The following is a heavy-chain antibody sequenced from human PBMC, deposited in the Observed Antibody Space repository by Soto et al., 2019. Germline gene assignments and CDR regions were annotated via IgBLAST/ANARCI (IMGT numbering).Heavy chain of an antibody. CDR3: ARFSGTYTRGLDY. Sequence: EVQLVESGGGLVQPGGSLRLSCAASGFTFSDHYMDWVRQAPGKGLEWVGRSRNKANSYSTEYAASVKGRFTISRDESKNSLYLQMNSLKTEDTTVYYCARFSGTYTRGLDYWGQGTLVNVSS. D-gene: IGHD1-26*01. V-gene: IGHV3-72*01. CDR2: SRNKANSYST. J-gene: IGHJ4*02. CDR1: GFTFSDHY.